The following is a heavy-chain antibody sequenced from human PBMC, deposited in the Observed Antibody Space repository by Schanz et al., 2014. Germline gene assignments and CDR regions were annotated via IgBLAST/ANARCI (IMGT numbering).Heavy chain of an antibody. V-gene: IGHV4-39*01. J-gene: IGHJ4*02. CDR1: GGSFSSSSYY. Sequence: QLQVQESGPGLVKPSETLSLSCSFSGGSFSSSSYYWGWIRQPPGKGLEFVGSINYSGSTYYNPSHKTRVTVPVDMSKNPFSLNLTPMPAADTAVYYCARQAAATIPYFDYWGQGTLVTVSS. D-gene: IGHD1-26*01. CDR3: ARQAAATIPYFDY. CDR2: INYSGST.